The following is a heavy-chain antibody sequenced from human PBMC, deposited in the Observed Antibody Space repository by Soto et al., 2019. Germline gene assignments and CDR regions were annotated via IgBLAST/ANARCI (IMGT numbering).Heavy chain of an antibody. CDR3: AREYPAWPLAYGLDV. CDR1: GFTFSTYS. Sequence: GGSLRLSCVGSGFTFSTYSINWVRQAPGKGLEWVSSISSRSDIYYADSVKGRFTISRDNAKNSVSLQMNSLRAEDTAVYYCAREYPAWPLAYGLDVWGQGTTVTVSS. V-gene: IGHV3-21*01. J-gene: IGHJ6*02. CDR2: ISSRSDI.